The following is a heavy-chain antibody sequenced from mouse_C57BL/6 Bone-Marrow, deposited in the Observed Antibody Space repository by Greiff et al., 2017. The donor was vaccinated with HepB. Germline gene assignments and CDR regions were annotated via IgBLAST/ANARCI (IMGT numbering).Heavy chain of an antibody. CDR2: INPSSGYT. Sequence: VQLVESGAELARPGASVKMSCKASGYTFTSYTMHWVKQRPGQGLEWIGYINPSSGYTKYNQKFKDKATLTADKSSSTAYMQLSSLTSEDSAFYYCAPLITTVVGGGYFDVWGTGTTVTVSS. CDR3: APLITTVVGGGYFDV. CDR1: GYTFTSYT. V-gene: IGHV1-4*01. J-gene: IGHJ1*03. D-gene: IGHD1-1*01.